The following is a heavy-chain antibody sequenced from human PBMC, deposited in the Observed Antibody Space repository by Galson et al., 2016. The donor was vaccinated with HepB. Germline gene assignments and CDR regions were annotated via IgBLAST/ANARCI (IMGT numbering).Heavy chain of an antibody. CDR3: ARGVGYGSGSHFDY. J-gene: IGHJ4*02. CDR2: IWYDASNK. V-gene: IGHV3-33*01. CDR1: GFTFSSYG. Sequence: SLRLSCAASGFTFSSYGMHWVRQAPGKGLEWMAVIWYDASNKYYADSVKGRFTISRDNSKNALYLQMNSLRAEDTAVYYCARGVGYGSGSHFDYWGQGTLVTVSS. D-gene: IGHD3-10*01.